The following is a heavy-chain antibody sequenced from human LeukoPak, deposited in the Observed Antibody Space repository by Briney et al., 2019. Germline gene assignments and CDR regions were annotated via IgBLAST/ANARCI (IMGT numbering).Heavy chain of an antibody. CDR1: GYTFTSYY. CDR2: INPSGGST. V-gene: IGHV1-46*01. CDR3: ARDPVTMVRRNYYYYGMDV. J-gene: IGHJ6*02. Sequence: ASVKVSCKASGYTFTSYYMHWVRQAPGQGLEWMGIINPSGGSTSYAQKFQGRVTMTRDTSTSTVYMELSSLRSEDTAVYYCARDPVTMVRRNYYYYGMDVWGQGTTVTVSS. D-gene: IGHD3-10*01.